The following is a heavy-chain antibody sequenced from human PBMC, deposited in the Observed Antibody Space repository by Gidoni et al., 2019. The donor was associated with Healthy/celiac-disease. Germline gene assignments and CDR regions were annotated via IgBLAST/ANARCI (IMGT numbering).Heavy chain of an antibody. V-gene: IGHV1-8*01. D-gene: IGHD6-13*01. CDR2: MNPNSGNT. Sequence: QVQLVQSGAEVKKPGASVKVSCQASGYTFTSYDINWVRQATGQGLEWMGWMNPNSGNTGYAKKFQGRVTMTRNTSISTAYMELSSLRSEDTAVYYCARVSSSWYQDLDYWGQGTLVTVSS. J-gene: IGHJ4*02. CDR1: GYTFTSYD. CDR3: ARVSSSWYQDLDY.